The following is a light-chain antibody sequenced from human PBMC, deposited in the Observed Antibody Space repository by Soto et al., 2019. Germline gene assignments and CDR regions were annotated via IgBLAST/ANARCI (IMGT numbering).Light chain of an antibody. CDR3: QSFWV. CDR2: RNN. Sequence: QSVLTQPPSVSGAPGQRVTISCTGSNSNIGAGFDVHWYQQFPGTAPKLLIYRNNQRPSGVPDRFSGSKSGTSASLAITGLQAEDEADYYCQSFWVFGGGPKLTVL. CDR1: NSNIGAGFD. J-gene: IGLJ2*01. V-gene: IGLV1-40*01.